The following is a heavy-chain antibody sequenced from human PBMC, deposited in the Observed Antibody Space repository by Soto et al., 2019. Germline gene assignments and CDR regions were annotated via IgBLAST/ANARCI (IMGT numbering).Heavy chain of an antibody. D-gene: IGHD3-16*01. Sequence: ASVKVSCKTSGGTFSTFGISWVRQAPGQGLEWMGGIIPFFGTAEYSQKFEDRITITADESTNTVYMDLRSLTSEDTAIYYCARTAPMDAGAKYYYDFWGQGALVTV. J-gene: IGHJ4*02. CDR2: IIPFFGTA. CDR1: GGTFSTFG. CDR3: ARTAPMDAGAKYYYDF. V-gene: IGHV1-69*13.